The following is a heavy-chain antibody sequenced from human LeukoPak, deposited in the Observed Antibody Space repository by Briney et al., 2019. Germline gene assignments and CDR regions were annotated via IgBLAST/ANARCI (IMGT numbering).Heavy chain of an antibody. CDR3: ARDWSYDILTGYYDY. D-gene: IGHD3-9*01. V-gene: IGHV3-30*04. CDR1: GFTFSSYA. J-gene: IGHJ4*02. CDR2: ISYDGSNK. Sequence: GGSLRLSCAASGFTFSSYAMHWVRQAPGKGLEWVAVISYDGSNKYYADSVKGRSTISRDDSKNTLYLQMNSLRAEDTAVYYCARDWSYDILTGYYDYWGQGTLVTVSS.